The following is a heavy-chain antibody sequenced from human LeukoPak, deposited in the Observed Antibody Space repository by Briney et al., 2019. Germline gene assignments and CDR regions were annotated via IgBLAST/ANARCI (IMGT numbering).Heavy chain of an antibody. Sequence: GASVKVSCKASGYTFTSYVIHRVRQAPGQRPEWMGWISAGNGNTKYSQKFQGRVTITRDTSASTAYMELSSLRSEDTAVYYCARDFSSSWYVFGYWGQGILVTVSS. D-gene: IGHD6-13*01. J-gene: IGHJ4*02. CDR3: ARDFSSSWYVFGY. CDR2: ISAGNGNT. V-gene: IGHV1-3*01. CDR1: GYTFTSYV.